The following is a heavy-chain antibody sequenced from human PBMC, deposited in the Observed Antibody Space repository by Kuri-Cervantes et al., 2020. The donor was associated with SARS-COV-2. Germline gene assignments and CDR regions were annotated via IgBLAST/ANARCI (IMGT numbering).Heavy chain of an antibody. CDR2: IYYSGST. CDR1: GGSISSSNFY. V-gene: IGHV4-39*01. D-gene: IGHD3-3*01. J-gene: IGHJ5*02. CDR3: ARQMMSSITIFGVVITRNWFDP. Sequence: SETLSLTCSVPGGSISSSNFYWGWIRQPPGEGLEWIGSIYYSGSTYYNPSLKSRVTISVDTSRKQFSLDLNSVTAADTAVYYCARQMMSSITIFGVVITRNWFDPWGQGTLVTVSS.